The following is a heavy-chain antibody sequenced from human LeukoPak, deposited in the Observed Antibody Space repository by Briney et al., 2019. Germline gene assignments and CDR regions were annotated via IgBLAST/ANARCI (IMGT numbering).Heavy chain of an antibody. V-gene: IGHV4-59*01. CDR3: ASDPYTRYCSGGSCSLNDY. J-gene: IGHJ4*02. CDR1: GGSISSYY. D-gene: IGHD2-15*01. CDR2: IYYSGST. Sequence: SETLSLTCTVSGGSISSYYWSWIRQPPGKGLEWIGYIYYSGSTNYNPSLKSRVTISVDTSKNQFSLKLSSVTAADTAVYYCASDPYTRYCSGGSCSLNDYWGQGTLVTVSS.